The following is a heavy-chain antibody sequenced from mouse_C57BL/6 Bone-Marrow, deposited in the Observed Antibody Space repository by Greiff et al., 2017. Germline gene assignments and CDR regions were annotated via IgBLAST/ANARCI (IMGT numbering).Heavy chain of an antibody. Sequence: QVQLQQPGAELVRPGTSVKLSCKASGYTFTSYWMHWVKQRPGQGLAWIGVIDPSDSYTNYNQKFKGKATVTVDTSSSTTYMQLSSLTSEDSAVYYCASQDSNSWCAYWGQGTLVTVSA. CDR2: IDPSDSYT. CDR1: GYTFTSYW. D-gene: IGHD2-5*01. CDR3: ASQDSNSWCAY. J-gene: IGHJ3*01. V-gene: IGHV1-59*01.